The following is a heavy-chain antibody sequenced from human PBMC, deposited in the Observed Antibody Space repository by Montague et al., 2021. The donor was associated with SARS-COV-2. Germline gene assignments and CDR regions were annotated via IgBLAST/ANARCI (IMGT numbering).Heavy chain of an antibody. J-gene: IGHJ4*02. Sequence: SETLSLTCTVSGGSISRYYWSWIRQPPGKGLEWIGYIYYSGRTNYNPSLKSRVTISVDTSKNQFSLKLSSVTAADTAVYYCARGFNYWGQGTLVTVSS. V-gene: IGHV4-59*01. CDR1: GGSISRYY. CDR3: ARGFNY. CDR2: IYYSGRT.